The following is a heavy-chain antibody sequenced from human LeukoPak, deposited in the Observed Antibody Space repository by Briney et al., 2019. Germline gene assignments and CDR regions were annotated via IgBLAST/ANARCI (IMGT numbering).Heavy chain of an antibody. V-gene: IGHV3-21*01. Sequence: GGSLRLSCAASGFTFSDYSLSWVRQAPGKGLEWVSSISSSRNYKYYSDSVKGRFTISTDNAKYSLDLQMNSLRVEDTALYYCARGSSGAGYHFDYWGLGTLVTVSS. CDR3: ARGSSGAGYHFDY. D-gene: IGHD3-16*02. CDR2: ISSSRNYK. J-gene: IGHJ4*02. CDR1: GFTFSDYS.